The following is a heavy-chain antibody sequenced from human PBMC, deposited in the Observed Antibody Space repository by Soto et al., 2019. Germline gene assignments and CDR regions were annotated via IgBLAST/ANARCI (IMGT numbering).Heavy chain of an antibody. J-gene: IGHJ4*02. V-gene: IGHV3-23*01. CDR1: GFTFSSYG. Sequence: EVQLLESGGGLVQSGGSLRLSCAASGFTFSSYGMDWVRQAPGKGLEWVSHINGYGGDTYYADSVKGRFTISRDNSRDTVSLQMNSLRAEDTAIYYCAKGHGDYLGVCFDNWGQGTLVTVSS. CDR3: AKGHGDYLGVCFDN. CDR2: INGYGGDT. D-gene: IGHD4-17*01.